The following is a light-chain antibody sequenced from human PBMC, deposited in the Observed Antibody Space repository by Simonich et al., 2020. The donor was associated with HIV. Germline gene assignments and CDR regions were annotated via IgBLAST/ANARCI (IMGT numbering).Light chain of an antibody. CDR2: KAS. Sequence: DIQMTQSPSTLSASVGDRVTITCRASQRISTWLAWYQQKPGNAPKLLIYKASSLESGVPSRFSGSGSGTEFTLTISSLQPDDVATYYCQQYNTYPKTFGQGTKVEIK. J-gene: IGKJ1*01. V-gene: IGKV1-5*03. CDR1: QRISTW. CDR3: QQYNTYPKT.